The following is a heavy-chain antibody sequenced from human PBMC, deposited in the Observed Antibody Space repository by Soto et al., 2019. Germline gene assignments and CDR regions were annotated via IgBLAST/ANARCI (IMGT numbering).Heavy chain of an antibody. CDR1: GFTFSSSG. Sequence: QVQLVESGGGVVQPGRSLRLTCAASGFTFSSSGMHWVRQAPGKGLEWVALIAYDGSKTYYGDSVRGRFTISRDNSENTLVLQMNSLRAEDTAVYYCARWVGGSMFDNSGKCDSWGQGTLVTVSS. J-gene: IGHJ5*01. D-gene: IGHD3-22*01. CDR3: ARWVGGSMFDNSGKCDS. CDR2: IAYDGSKT. V-gene: IGHV3-30*03.